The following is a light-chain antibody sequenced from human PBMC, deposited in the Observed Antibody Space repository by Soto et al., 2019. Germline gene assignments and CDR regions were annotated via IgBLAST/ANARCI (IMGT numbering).Light chain of an antibody. CDR1: SSDVGGYNY. V-gene: IGLV2-8*01. J-gene: IGLJ2*01. Sequence: QSVLTKPPSASGSLGQSVTISCIGTSSDVGGYNYVSWHQQHPGKAPKVMIYEVTKRPPGVPDRFSGSKSGNTASLTVSGLQAEDEADYYCSSFAGGGNPVLLGGGTKLTVL. CDR3: SSFAGGGNPVL. CDR2: EVT.